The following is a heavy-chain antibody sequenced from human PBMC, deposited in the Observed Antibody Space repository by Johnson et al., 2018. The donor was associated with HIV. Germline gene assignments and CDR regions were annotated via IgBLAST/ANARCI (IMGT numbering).Heavy chain of an antibody. CDR1: GFTVSSNY. Sequence: VQLVESGGGLVQPGGSLRRSCAASGFTVSSNYMNWVRQAPGKGLEWVANINQDGSEKYYLDSVKGRFTISRENAKNSLYLQMNSLRGDDTGHNVRGLLGLCWAMWG. CDR2: INQDGSEK. CDR3: GLLGLCWAM. D-gene: IGHD3-10*02. V-gene: IGHV3-7*01. J-gene: IGHJ1*01.